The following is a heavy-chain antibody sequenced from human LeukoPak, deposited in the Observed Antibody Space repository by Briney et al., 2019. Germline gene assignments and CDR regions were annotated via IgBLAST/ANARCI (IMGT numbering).Heavy chain of an antibody. CDR2: IKQDGSEK. V-gene: IGHV3-7*01. Sequence: GGSLRLSCAGSGFTFSSYWMSWVRQAPGKGLEWVANIKQDGSEKYYVDSVKGRFTIPRDNAKNSLYLRMNSLRAEDTAVYYCARTGYFDLWGRGTLVTVSS. CDR3: ARTGYFDL. J-gene: IGHJ2*01. CDR1: GFTFSSYW.